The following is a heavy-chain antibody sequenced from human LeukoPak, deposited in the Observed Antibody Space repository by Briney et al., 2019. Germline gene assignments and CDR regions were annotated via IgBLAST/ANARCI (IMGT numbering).Heavy chain of an antibody. Sequence: PGGSLRLSCAASGFTFSDYGMHWVRQVPGKGLEWVAVISYDGRNTYYADSVKGRFTVSRDNSKNTLSLQINSLRAEDTAVYYCAKSHIPTTIMSDFDYWGQGALVTV. J-gene: IGHJ4*02. CDR1: GFTFSDYG. V-gene: IGHV3-30*18. CDR2: ISYDGRNT. D-gene: IGHD3-9*01. CDR3: AKSHIPTTIMSDFDY.